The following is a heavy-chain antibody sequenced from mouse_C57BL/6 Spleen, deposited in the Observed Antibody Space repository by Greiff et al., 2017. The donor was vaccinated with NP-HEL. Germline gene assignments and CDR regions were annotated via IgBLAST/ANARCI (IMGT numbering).Heavy chain of an antibody. V-gene: IGHV1-81*01. D-gene: IGHD1-1*01. Sequence: VQLQESGAELARPGASVKLSCKASGYTFTSYGISWVKQRTGQGLEWIGEIYPRSGNTYYNEKFKGKATLTADKSSSTAYMELRSLTSEDSAVYFCARRRDYGSSYYYAMDYWGQGTSVTVSS. J-gene: IGHJ4*01. CDR2: IYPRSGNT. CDR1: GYTFTSYG. CDR3: ARRRDYGSSYYYAMDY.